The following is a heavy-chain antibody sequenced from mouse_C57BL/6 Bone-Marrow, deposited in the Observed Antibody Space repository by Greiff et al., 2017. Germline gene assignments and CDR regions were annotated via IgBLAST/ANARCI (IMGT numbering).Heavy chain of an antibody. V-gene: IGHV1-26*01. CDR2: INPNNGGT. D-gene: IGHD1-1*01. CDR1: GYTFTDYY. Sequence: EVQLQQSGPELVKPGASVKISCKASGYTFTDYYMNWVKQSHGKSLEWIGDINPNNGGTSYNQKFKGKATLTVDKSSSTAYMELRSLTSEDSAVYYCARSVITGYFDVWGTGTTVTVSS. J-gene: IGHJ1*03. CDR3: ARSVITGYFDV.